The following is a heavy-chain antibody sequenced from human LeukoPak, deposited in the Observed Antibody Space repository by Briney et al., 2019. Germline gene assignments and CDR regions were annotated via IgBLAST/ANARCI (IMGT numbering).Heavy chain of an antibody. CDR1: GFTFSRYA. Sequence: GGSLRLSCAASGFTFSRYAISWVRQAPGKGLEWVSAISGSGSNTYYADAVKGRFTISRDNSKNTLYLQMNSLRAEDTAVYYCAKSYGSGSYPYYFDYWGQGTLVTVSS. V-gene: IGHV3-23*01. CDR3: AKSYGSGSYPYYFDY. J-gene: IGHJ4*02. D-gene: IGHD3-10*01. CDR2: ISGSGSNT.